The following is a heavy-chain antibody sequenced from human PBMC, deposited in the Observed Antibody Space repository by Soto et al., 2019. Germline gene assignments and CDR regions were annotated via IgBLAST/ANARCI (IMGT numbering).Heavy chain of an antibody. CDR1: GFTFSSYA. V-gene: IGHV3-23*01. Sequence: EVQLLESGGGLVQPGGSLRLSCAASGFTFSSYAMSWVRQAPGKGLESVSAISGSGGSTYYADSVKGRFTISRDNSKNTLYLQMNRVIAVDTAVYYCAKDLNEGSGWSDYWGQGTLVTVSS. D-gene: IGHD6-19*01. CDR2: ISGSGGST. CDR3: AKDLNEGSGWSDY. J-gene: IGHJ4*02.